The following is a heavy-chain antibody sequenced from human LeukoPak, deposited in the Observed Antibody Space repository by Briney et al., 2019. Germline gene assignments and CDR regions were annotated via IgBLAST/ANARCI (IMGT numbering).Heavy chain of an antibody. CDR2: ISGSGGST. D-gene: IGHD6-19*01. CDR1: GLSVSSKY. CDR3: AKDGRVPMYSSGWFDY. V-gene: IGHV3-23*01. Sequence: PGGSLRLSCAASGLSVSSKYMNWVRQAPGKGLEWVSAISGSGGSTYYADSVNGRFTISRDNSKNTLYLQMNSLRAEDTAVYYCAKDGRVPMYSSGWFDYWGQGTLVTVSS. J-gene: IGHJ4*02.